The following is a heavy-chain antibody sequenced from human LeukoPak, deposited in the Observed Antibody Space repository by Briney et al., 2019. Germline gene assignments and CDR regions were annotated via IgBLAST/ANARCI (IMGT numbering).Heavy chain of an antibody. J-gene: IGHJ4*02. V-gene: IGHV3-74*01. D-gene: IGHD6-19*01. CDR1: GFTFSKYW. Sequence: SGGSLRLSYAASGFTFSKYWMLCLRQAPGKRLENVSRINTDGTVTTYADSVKGRFTVSRDNADNTMFLQMNSVREEDTAVYYCATKQWLAPPPDSWGQGTPVTVSS. CDR3: ATKQWLAPPPDS. CDR2: INTDGTVT.